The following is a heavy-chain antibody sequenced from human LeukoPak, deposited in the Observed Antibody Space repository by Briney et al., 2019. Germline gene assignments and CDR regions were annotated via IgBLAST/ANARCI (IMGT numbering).Heavy chain of an antibody. CDR3: ARGGWNKFDY. CDR2: IFYSGTT. V-gene: IGHV4-59*01. J-gene: IGHJ4*02. Sequence: SETLSLTCTVSGGSISSYYWSWIRQPPGKGLEWIGFIFYSGTTNYNPSLKSRVTISVDTSKDQFSLKLSSVTAADTAVYYCARGGWNKFDYWGQGTLVTVSS. CDR1: GGSISSYY. D-gene: IGHD3-22*01.